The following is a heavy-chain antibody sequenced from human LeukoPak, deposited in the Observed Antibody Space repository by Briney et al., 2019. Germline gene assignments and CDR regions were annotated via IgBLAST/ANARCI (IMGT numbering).Heavy chain of an antibody. CDR2: IKQDGSEM. J-gene: IGHJ4*02. V-gene: IGHV3-7*03. CDR1: GFTFNRYW. Sequence: GGSLRLSCAASGFTFNRYWMSWVRQAPGKGLEWVANIKQDGSEMDYVDSVRGRFTISRDNAKNSLFLQMNSLRADDSAVYYCARSGLLWFREIDYWGRGILVTVSS. CDR3: ARSGLLWFREIDY. D-gene: IGHD3-10*01.